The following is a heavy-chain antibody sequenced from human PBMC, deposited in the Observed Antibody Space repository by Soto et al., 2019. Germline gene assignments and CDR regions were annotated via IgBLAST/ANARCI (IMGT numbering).Heavy chain of an antibody. J-gene: IGHJ6*02. CDR1: GGTFSSYA. D-gene: IGHD2-15*01. V-gene: IGHV1-69*13. Sequence: ASVKVSCKASGGTFSSYAISWVRQAPGQGLEWVGGIIPIFGTANYARKFQGRVTITADESTSTAYMELSSLRSEDTAVYYCAPWLGYCSGGSCSSYYYGMDVWGQGTTVTVSS. CDR2: IIPIFGTA. CDR3: APWLGYCSGGSCSSYYYGMDV.